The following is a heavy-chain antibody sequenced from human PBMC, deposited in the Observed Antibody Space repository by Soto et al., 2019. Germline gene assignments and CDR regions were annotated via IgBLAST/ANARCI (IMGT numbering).Heavy chain of an antibody. V-gene: IGHV4-59*01. CDR3: ARGTTTGGYSYGAALDY. CDR2: IYYSGST. D-gene: IGHD5-18*01. Sequence: QVQLQESGPGLVKPSETLSLTCTVSGGSISSYYWSWIRQPPGKGLEWIGYIYYSGSTNYNPSLKSRVTISVDTSKNQFSLKLSSVTAADTAVYYCARGTTTGGYSYGAALDYWGQGTLVTVFS. J-gene: IGHJ4*02. CDR1: GGSISSYY.